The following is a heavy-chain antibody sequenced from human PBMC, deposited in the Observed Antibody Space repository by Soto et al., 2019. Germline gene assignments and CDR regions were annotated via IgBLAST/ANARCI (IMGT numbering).Heavy chain of an antibody. Sequence: PGGSLRLSCAASGFIFDSYEMNWVRQAPGKGLEWVSYISNSGSTIYYADSVKGRFTISRDNANNSLYLEMNSLRAEDTAVYYCARSGYSSGWYSHWGQGTLVTVSS. CDR3: ARSGYSSGWYSH. V-gene: IGHV3-48*03. CDR2: ISNSGSTI. CDR1: GFIFDSYE. D-gene: IGHD6-19*01. J-gene: IGHJ4*02.